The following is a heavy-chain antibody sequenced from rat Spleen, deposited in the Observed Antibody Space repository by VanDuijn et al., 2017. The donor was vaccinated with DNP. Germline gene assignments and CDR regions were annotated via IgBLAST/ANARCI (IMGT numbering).Heavy chain of an antibody. Sequence: EVQLVASGGGLVQPGGSMKLSCAASGFTFSSFPMAWVRQAPTKDLEWVAIFSTTGGKTDYRDSVKGRFTVSRDNTRSTLYLQMNSLRSEDTATYYCTELPSYYEAWFAYWGHGALVTVSS. CDR3: TELPSYYEAWFAY. CDR2: FSTTGGKT. V-gene: IGHV5-46*01. J-gene: IGHJ3*01. CDR1: GFTFSSFP. D-gene: IGHD1-1*01.